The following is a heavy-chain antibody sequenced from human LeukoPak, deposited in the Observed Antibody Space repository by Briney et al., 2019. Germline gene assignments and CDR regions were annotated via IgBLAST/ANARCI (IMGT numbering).Heavy chain of an antibody. D-gene: IGHD6-13*01. CDR2: INPNSGGT. Sequence: EASVKVSCKASGYTFTGYYMHWVRQAPGQGLEWMGWINPNSGGTNYAQKFQGRVTMTRDTSISTAYMELSRLRSDDTAVYYCARGISPGSWYPFDYWGQGTLVTVSS. CDR1: GYTFTGYY. J-gene: IGHJ4*02. V-gene: IGHV1-2*02. CDR3: ARGISPGSWYPFDY.